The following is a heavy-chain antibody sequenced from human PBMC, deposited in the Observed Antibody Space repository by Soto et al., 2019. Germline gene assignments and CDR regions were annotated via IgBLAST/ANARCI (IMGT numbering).Heavy chain of an antibody. J-gene: IGHJ4*02. D-gene: IGHD2-21*02. CDR3: ARGRDPWGNVVVTAMTYYFDY. CDR2: INHSGST. V-gene: IGHV4-34*01. CDR1: GGSFSGYY. Sequence: QVQLQQWGAGLLKPSETLSLTSAVYGGSFSGYYWSWIRQPPGKGLEWIGEINHSGSTNYNPSLKSRVTISVDTSKNQFSLKLSSVTAADTAVHYCARGRDPWGNVVVTAMTYYFDYWGQGTLVTVSS.